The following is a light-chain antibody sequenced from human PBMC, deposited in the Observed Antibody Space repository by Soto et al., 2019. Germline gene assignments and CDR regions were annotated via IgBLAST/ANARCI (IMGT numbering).Light chain of an antibody. CDR2: RAS. Sequence: EVVMTQSQGAVSVSPRDRATLSCRASQSVTSNVAWYQQKPGQAPRLLIYRASARATGVPARFSGSGSGTEFTLTISSLQSEDFGIYYCQQYDYWWTFGQGTKVDI. CDR1: QSVTSN. CDR3: QQYDYWWT. V-gene: IGKV3-15*01. J-gene: IGKJ1*01.